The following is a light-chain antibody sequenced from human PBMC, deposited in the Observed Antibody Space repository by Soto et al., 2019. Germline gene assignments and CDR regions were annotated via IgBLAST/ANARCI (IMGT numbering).Light chain of an antibody. CDR1: GSNIGAGYD. V-gene: IGLV1-40*01. CDR3: QSFDSSLSGFVA. J-gene: IGLJ2*01. CDR2: ANT. Sequence: QSELTQPPSVSGAPGQRVTISCTGTGSNIGAGYDIHWYQQFPGTAPKLLIYANTHRPSGVPDRFSGFKSGTSASLAISGLQAEDEADYYCQSFDSSLSGFVAFGGGTKLTVL.